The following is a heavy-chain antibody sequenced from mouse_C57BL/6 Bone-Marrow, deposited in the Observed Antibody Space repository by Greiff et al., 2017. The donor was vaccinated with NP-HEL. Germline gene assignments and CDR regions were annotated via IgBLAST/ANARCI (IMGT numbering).Heavy chain of an antibody. Sequence: VQLQQSGAELVRPGTSVKMSCKASGYTFTNYWIGWAKQRPGHGLEWIGDIYPGGGYTNYNEKFKGKATLTADKSSSTAYMQFSSLTSEDSAIYYCARRSSGYEVDYAMDYWGQGTSVTVSS. V-gene: IGHV1-63*01. J-gene: IGHJ4*01. CDR3: ARRSSGYEVDYAMDY. CDR2: IYPGGGYT. CDR1: GYTFTNYW. D-gene: IGHD3-2*02.